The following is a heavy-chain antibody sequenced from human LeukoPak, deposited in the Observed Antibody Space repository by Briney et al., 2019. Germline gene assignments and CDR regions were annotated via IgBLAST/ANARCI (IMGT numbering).Heavy chain of an antibody. CDR3: ARVAAGTRYGMDV. D-gene: IGHD6-13*01. CDR1: GGSISSYY. J-gene: IGHJ6*02. CDR2: IYYSGST. Sequence: SETLSLTCTVSGGSISSYYWSWIRQPPGKGLEWIGYIYYSGSTNYNPSLKSRVTISVDTSKNQFSLKLSSVTAAGTAVYYCARVAAGTRYGMDVWGQGTTVTVSS. V-gene: IGHV4-59*01.